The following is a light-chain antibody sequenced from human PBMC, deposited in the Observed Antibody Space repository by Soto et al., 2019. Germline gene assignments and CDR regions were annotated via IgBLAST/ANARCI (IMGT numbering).Light chain of an antibody. CDR3: NSYAGSNNLGV. CDR2: EVN. V-gene: IGLV2-8*01. Sequence: QAVVTQPPSASGSPGQSVTISCTGTSSDVGGYNYVSWYQHHSGKAPKLMIYEVNKRPSGVPDRFSGSKSGNTASLTVSGLQAEDEADYYCNSYAGSNNLGVFGTGTKVTVL. CDR1: SSDVGGYNY. J-gene: IGLJ1*01.